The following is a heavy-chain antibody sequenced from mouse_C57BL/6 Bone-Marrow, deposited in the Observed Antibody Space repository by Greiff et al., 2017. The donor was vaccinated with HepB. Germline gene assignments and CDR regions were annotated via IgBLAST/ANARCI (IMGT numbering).Heavy chain of an antibody. CDR2: INPGSGGT. CDR3: ARCDYDEGFAY. J-gene: IGHJ3*01. Sequence: QVQLQQSGAELVRPGTSVKVSCKASGYAFTNYLIEWVKQRPGQGLEWIGVINPGSGGTNYNEKFKGKATLTADKSSSTAYMQLSSLTSEDSAVYFCARCDYDEGFAYWGQGTLVTVSA. CDR1: GYAFTNYL. V-gene: IGHV1-54*01. D-gene: IGHD2-4*01.